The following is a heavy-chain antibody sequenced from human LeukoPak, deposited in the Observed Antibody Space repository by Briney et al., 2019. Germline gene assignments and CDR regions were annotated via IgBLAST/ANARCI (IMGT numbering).Heavy chain of an antibody. J-gene: IGHJ5*02. CDR3: ARGEFDCGGDCYAWFDP. D-gene: IGHD2-21*02. CDR2: ISAYNGNT. Sequence: ASVKVSCTASGYTFTSYGISWVRQAPGQGLEWMGWISAYNGNTNYAQKLQGRVTMTTDTSTSTAYMELRSLRSDDTAVYYCARGEFDCGGDCYAWFDPWGQGTLVTVSS. V-gene: IGHV1-18*01. CDR1: GYTFTSYG.